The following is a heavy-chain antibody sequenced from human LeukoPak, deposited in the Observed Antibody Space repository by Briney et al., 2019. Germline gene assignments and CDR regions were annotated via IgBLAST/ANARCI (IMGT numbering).Heavy chain of an antibody. CDR1: GFTFGGYG. J-gene: IGHJ4*02. CDR3: TRYNNAHFDY. CDR2: IAYDGSRA. V-gene: IGHV3-33*01. Sequence: GGSLRLSCAGSGFTFGGYGMHWFRQTPGKGLEWVAVIAYDGSRAFYADSVKGRFTISRDNSKNTMSVQMDDLRAEDTAVYYCTRYNNAHFDYWGQGTLVTVSS. D-gene: IGHD1-14*01.